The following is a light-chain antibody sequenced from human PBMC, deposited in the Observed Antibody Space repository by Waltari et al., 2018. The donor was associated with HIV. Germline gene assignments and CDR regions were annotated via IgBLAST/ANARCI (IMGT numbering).Light chain of an antibody. V-gene: IGKV1-16*02. CDR1: HDISIY. Sequence: DIQMTQSPTSLSASVGDSVTITCRETHDISIYLAWFQQKPGKAPKSLIYGASSLQSGVPSKFSGSGSGTDFTLTISSLQAEDFATYYCQQYKGYPHTFGQGTKVEIK. J-gene: IGKJ1*01. CDR2: GAS. CDR3: QQYKGYPHT.